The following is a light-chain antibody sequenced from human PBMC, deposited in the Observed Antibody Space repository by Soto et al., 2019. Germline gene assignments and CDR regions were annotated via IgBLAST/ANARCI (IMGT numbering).Light chain of an antibody. J-gene: IGKJ2*01. V-gene: IGKV3-15*01. CDR2: GVS. Sequence: EIVMTQSPATLSVSPGERATLSCRASQSINGDLAWYQQKPGQAPKLLIYGVSTRATGIPARFSGSGSGTEFTLTISSLQSEDFAVYYCQKYKNWPYTFGRGTKLEIK. CDR1: QSINGD. CDR3: QKYKNWPYT.